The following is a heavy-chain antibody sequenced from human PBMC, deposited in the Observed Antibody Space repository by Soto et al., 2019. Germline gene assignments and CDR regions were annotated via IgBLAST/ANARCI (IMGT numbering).Heavy chain of an antibody. CDR3: ASPGVLRFLEWSRSYYYYIDV. V-gene: IGHV1-18*01. CDR1: GYIFTSYG. Sequence: ASVKVSCKASGYIFTSYGISWVRQAPGQGLEWIGWISAYNGNTNYAQKLQGRVTMTTDTSTSTAYMELRSLRSDDTAVYYCASPGVLRFLEWSRSYYYYIDVWGKGTTVTVSS. CDR2: ISAYNGNT. J-gene: IGHJ6*03. D-gene: IGHD3-3*01.